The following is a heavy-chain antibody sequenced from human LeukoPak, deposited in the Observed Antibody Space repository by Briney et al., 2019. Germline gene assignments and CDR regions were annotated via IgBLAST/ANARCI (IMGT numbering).Heavy chain of an antibody. CDR3: ARGGAPLVMYGSDY. CDR2: IIPIFGTA. Sequence: SVKVSCKDSVGTFSSYAISWVRQAPGQGLEWMGGIIPIFGTANYAQKFQGRVTITADESTSTAYMALSSLRSEDTAVYYCARGGAPLVMYGSDYWGQGTLVTVSS. V-gene: IGHV1-69*01. J-gene: IGHJ4*02. CDR1: VGTFSSYA. D-gene: IGHD6-13*01.